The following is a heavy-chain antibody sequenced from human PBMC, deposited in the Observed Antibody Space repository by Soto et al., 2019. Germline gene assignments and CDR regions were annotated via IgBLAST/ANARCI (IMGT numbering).Heavy chain of an antibody. J-gene: IGHJ4*02. V-gene: IGHV3-30*18. Sequence: HVQLVESGGGVVQPGTSLRLSCAASGFTFSSYGMHWVRQAPGKGLEWVAVISYDGSNKYYADSVKGRFTISRDNSKNTLYLQMNRLRAEDTAVYYCAKDRTPKRTTVVTLDYWGQGTLVTVSS. CDR3: AKDRTPKRTTVVTLDY. CDR1: GFTFSSYG. D-gene: IGHD4-17*01. CDR2: ISYDGSNK.